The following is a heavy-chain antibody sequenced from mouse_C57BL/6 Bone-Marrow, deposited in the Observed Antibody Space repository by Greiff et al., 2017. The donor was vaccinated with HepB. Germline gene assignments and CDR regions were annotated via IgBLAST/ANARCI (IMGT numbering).Heavy chain of an antibody. CDR3: ARRKGDYFDY. J-gene: IGHJ2*01. V-gene: IGHV1-82*01. Sequence: VKLQESGPELVKPGASVKISCKASGYAFSSSWMNWVKQRPGKGLEGIGRIYPGDGDTNYNGKFKGKATLTADKSSSTAYMQLSSLTSEDSAVYFCARRKGDYFDYWGQGTTLTVSS. CDR2: IYPGDGDT. CDR1: GYAFSSSW.